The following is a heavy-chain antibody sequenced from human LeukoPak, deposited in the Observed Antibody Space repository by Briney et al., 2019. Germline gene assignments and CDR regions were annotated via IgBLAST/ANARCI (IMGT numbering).Heavy chain of an antibody. CDR2: IYYSGST. V-gene: IGHV4-59*01. Sequence: TPSETLSLTCTVSGGSISSYYWSWIRQPPGKGLEWIGDIYYSGSTNYNPSLKSRVTISVDTSKNQFSLKLSSVTAADTAVYYCARGRISLVRGVIRALNLFDPWGQGTLVTVSS. J-gene: IGHJ5*02. D-gene: IGHD3-10*01. CDR1: GGSISSYY. CDR3: ARGRISLVRGVIRALNLFDP.